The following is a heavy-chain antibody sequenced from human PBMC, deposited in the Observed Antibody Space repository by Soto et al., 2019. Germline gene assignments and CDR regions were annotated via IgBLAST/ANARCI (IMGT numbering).Heavy chain of an antibody. Sequence: QVQLVQSGAEVKKPGSSVKVSCKASGGTFSSYAISWVRQAPGQGLEWMGGIIPIFGTANYAQKFQGRVTITADESTSTAYMELSRLRSEDTAVYYCARGGGYCSGGSCYPTYYYYYYGMDVWGQGTTVTVSS. CDR1: GGTFSSYA. CDR2: IIPIFGTA. D-gene: IGHD2-15*01. J-gene: IGHJ6*02. V-gene: IGHV1-69*01. CDR3: ARGGGYCSGGSCYPTYYYYYYGMDV.